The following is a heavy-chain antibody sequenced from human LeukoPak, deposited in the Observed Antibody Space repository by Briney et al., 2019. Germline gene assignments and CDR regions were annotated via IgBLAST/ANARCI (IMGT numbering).Heavy chain of an antibody. CDR2: IYTSGST. Sequence: SETLSLTCTVSGGSISSYYWSWIRQPAGKGLEWIGRIYTSGSTNYNPSLKSRVTMSVDTSKNQFSLKLSSVTAADTAVYYCARGPDYGGNPNWLDPWGQGTLVTVSS. CDR1: GGSISSYY. J-gene: IGHJ5*02. D-gene: IGHD4-23*01. V-gene: IGHV4-4*07. CDR3: ARGPDYGGNPNWLDP.